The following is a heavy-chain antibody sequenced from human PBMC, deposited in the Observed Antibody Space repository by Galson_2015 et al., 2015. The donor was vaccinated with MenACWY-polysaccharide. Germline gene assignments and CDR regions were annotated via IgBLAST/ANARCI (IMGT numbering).Heavy chain of an antibody. J-gene: IGHJ4*02. CDR2: IIPILGIA. D-gene: IGHD2-21*02. Sequence: SVKVSCKASGGTFSSYAISWVRQAPGQGLEWMGRIIPILGIANYAQKFQGRVTITADKSTSTAYMELSSLRSEDTAVYYCARDVAVTTKRDIGERLNYYFDYWGQGTLVTVSS. CDR1: GGTFSSYA. CDR3: ARDVAVTTKRDIGERLNYYFDY. V-gene: IGHV1-69*04.